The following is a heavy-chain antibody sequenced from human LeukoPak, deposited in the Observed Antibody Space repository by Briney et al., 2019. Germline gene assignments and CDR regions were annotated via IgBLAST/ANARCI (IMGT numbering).Heavy chain of an antibody. V-gene: IGHV3-48*01. CDR2: ITSSSSSI. CDR3: ARVAPNSYCYLNYFDY. Sequence: QPGGSLRLSCAASGFTFSSYSMNWVRQAPGKGREGVPKITSSSSSIHYADSVKGRFTICRDNAKNSLYLQMNSLRGEDTAVYYCARVAPNSYCYLNYFDYWGQGTLVTVSS. J-gene: IGHJ4*02. CDR1: GFTFSSYS. D-gene: IGHD5-18*01.